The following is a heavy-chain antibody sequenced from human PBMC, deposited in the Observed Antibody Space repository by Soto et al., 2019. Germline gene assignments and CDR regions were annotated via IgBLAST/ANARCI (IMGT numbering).Heavy chain of an antibody. CDR1: ADTFPIYW. D-gene: IGHD6-13*01. Sequence: GASLKLSCVYSADTFPIYWIAGVHQIPGKGPEWMGIFYPGDSDARYSPSFQGQVTISADKSINTAYLQWSSLKASDTAIYYCARGVEVGSHFYGMDIGGQGTTVTIS. CDR3: ARGVEVGSHFYGMDI. J-gene: IGHJ6*02. V-gene: IGHV5-51*07. CDR2: FYPGDSDA.